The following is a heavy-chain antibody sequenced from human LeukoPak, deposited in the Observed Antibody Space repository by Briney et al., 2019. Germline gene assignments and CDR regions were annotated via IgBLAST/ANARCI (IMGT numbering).Heavy chain of an antibody. Sequence: ASVRVSCKASGYTFTDYYIHWVRQAPGQGLEWMGWINPNSGASNYAQKFQGRVTMTRDTSINTAYMELRSLRSDDTAVYYCARLDYDSSGYYSRIGPWGQGTLVTVSS. V-gene: IGHV1-2*02. D-gene: IGHD3-22*01. CDR3: ARLDYDSSGYYSRIGP. CDR1: GYTFTDYY. J-gene: IGHJ5*02. CDR2: INPNSGAS.